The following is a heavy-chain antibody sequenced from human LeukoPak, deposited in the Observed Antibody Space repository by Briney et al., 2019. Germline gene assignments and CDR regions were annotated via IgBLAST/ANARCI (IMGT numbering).Heavy chain of an antibody. J-gene: IGHJ6*02. CDR2: IYYSGST. D-gene: IGHD3-16*01. CDR1: GGSISSGGYY. Sequence: SETLSLTCTVSGGSISSGGYYWSWIRQHPGKGLEWIGYIYYSGSTYYNPSLKSRVTISVDTSKNQFSLKLSSVTAADTAVYYCARLDLSDAGYYYGMGVWGQGTTVTVSS. V-gene: IGHV4-31*03. CDR3: ARLDLSDAGYYYGMGV.